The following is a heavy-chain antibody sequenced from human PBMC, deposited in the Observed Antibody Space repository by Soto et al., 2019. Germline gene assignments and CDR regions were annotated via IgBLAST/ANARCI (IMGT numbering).Heavy chain of an antibody. CDR1: GFTFSSYA. CDR3: AKDGLGGSYHFDY. D-gene: IGHD1-26*01. V-gene: IGHV3-23*01. J-gene: IGHJ4*02. Sequence: GGSLRLSCAASGFTFSSYAMSWVRQAPGKGLEWVSAISGSGGSTYYADSVKGRFTISRDNSKNTLYLQMNSLRAEDTAVYHCAKDGLGGSYHFDYWGQGTLVTVSS. CDR2: ISGSGGST.